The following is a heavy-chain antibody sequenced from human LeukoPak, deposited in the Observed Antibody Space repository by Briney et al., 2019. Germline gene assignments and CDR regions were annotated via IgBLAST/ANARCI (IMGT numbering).Heavy chain of an antibody. CDR1: GFTFSSYW. J-gene: IGHJ4*02. CDR2: INPDGSEK. Sequence: GGSLRLSCAVSGFTFSSYWMSWVRQAPGKGLVWVANINPDGSEKKYVDSVKGRFIISRDNSKNTLYLQMNSLRAEDTAVYYCAVQSYGDYVVDYWGQGTLVTVSS. V-gene: IGHV3-7*03. CDR3: AVQSYGDYVVDY. D-gene: IGHD4-17*01.